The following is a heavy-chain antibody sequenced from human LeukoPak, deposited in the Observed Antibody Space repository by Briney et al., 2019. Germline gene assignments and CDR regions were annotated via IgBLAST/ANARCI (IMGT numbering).Heavy chain of an antibody. J-gene: IGHJ1*01. Sequence: PSETLSLTCTVSGGTISDSYYYGGWNGQPPGRGLEWIGSLYYSGNPYYNPSLKTRVTISVDTSKNHFSLRLSSVTAADTAVYFCAGRLKDLGVVAGAAHNGAEYFQQWGHGTLVTVTS. CDR1: GGTISDSYYY. CDR2: LYYSGNP. CDR3: AGRLKDLGVVAGAAHNGAEYFQQ. V-gene: IGHV4-39*02. D-gene: IGHD2-15*01.